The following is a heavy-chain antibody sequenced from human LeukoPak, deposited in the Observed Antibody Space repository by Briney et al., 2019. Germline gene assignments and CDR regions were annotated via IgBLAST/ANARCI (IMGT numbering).Heavy chain of an antibody. CDR2: IYYRGST. Sequence: SETLSLTCTVSGGSISNYYWSWIRQPPGKGLEWIGYIYYRGSTNYNPSLKSRVTISVDTSKNQFSLKPSSVTAADTAVYYCARVHSGYDFGNRKYYYFDYWGQGTLVTVSS. J-gene: IGHJ4*02. D-gene: IGHD5-12*01. V-gene: IGHV4-59*08. CDR1: GGSISNYY. CDR3: ARVHSGYDFGNRKYYYFDY.